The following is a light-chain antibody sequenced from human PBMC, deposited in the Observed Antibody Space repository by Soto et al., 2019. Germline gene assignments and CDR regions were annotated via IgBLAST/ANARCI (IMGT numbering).Light chain of an antibody. J-gene: IGKJ1*01. V-gene: IGKV1-39*01. Sequence: DIQMTQSPASLSASEGDRVTITCRASENINVYLHWYQQKPGKAPKLLIYAASTLQSGVPSRFSGSGSGTDFTLTLNSLQPEDFATYYWQQGYSTPWTFGQGTKVEIK. CDR2: AAS. CDR3: QQGYSTPWT. CDR1: ENINVY.